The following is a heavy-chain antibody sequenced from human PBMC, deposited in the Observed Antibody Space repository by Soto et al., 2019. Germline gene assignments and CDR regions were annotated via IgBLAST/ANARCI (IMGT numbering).Heavy chain of an antibody. CDR2: IYWDDDK. V-gene: IGHV2-5*02. CDR1: GFSLSTSGVG. Sequence: QITLKESGPPLVKPTQTLTLTCTFSGFSLSTSGVGVGWIRQPPGKALEWLALIYWDDDKRYSPSLKSRLTITKDTSKNQVVLTMTNMDPVDTATYYCAHNYYDFWSGYYDVWGKGTTVTVSS. D-gene: IGHD3-3*01. CDR3: AHNYYDFWSGYYDV. J-gene: IGHJ6*04.